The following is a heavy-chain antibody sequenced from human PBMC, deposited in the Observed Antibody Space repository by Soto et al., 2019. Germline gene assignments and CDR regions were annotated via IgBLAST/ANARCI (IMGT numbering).Heavy chain of an antibody. CDR3: ARDYLVGATGLYDY. V-gene: IGHV3-74*01. CDR2: INSDGSST. Sequence: EVQLVESGGGLVQPGGSLRLSCAASGFTFSSYWMHWVRQAPGQGLVWVSRINSDGSSTSYADSVKGRFTISRDNAKNTLYLQMNSLRAEDTAVYYCARDYLVGATGLYDYWGQGTLVTVSS. D-gene: IGHD1-26*01. CDR1: GFTFSSYW. J-gene: IGHJ4*02.